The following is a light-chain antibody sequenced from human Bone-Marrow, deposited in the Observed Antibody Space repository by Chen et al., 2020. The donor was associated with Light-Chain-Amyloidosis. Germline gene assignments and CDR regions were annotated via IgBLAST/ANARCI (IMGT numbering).Light chain of an antibody. CDR3: QVWDRSSDRPL. CDR1: NIGSTS. Sequence: SYVLTQPSSVSVAPGQTATIACGGNNIGSTSVHWYQQTPGQAPLLVVYDDSDRPSGIPERLSGSNSRNTGTLAISRVEAWDEADYYCQVWDRSSDRPLFGGGSKLTVL. V-gene: IGLV3-21*02. J-gene: IGLJ3*02. CDR2: DDS.